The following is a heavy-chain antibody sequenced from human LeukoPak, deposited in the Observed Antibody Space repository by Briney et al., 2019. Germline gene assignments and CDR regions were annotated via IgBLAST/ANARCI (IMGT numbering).Heavy chain of an antibody. CDR1: GATISSYY. Sequence: SETVSLTCTVSGATISSYYYNWIRQTAGRGLEWIGRLYISGSTDYNPSLKSRVTISVDTSNNQFSLNLNSVTAADTAVYFCARDLSGSLYFDYWGQGVLVTVSS. V-gene: IGHV4-4*07. D-gene: IGHD3-10*01. CDR3: ARDLSGSLYFDY. CDR2: LYISGST. J-gene: IGHJ4*02.